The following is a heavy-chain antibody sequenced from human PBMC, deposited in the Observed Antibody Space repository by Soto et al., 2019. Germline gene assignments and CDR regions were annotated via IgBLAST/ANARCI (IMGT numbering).Heavy chain of an antibody. V-gene: IGHV3-30*18. CDR2: ISFHGSDK. Sequence: GGSLRLSCAASGFTFSSYGMHWVRQAPGKGLEWAAVISFHGSDKYYADSVKGRFTISRDNSKNTLYLQMNSLRAEDTAVYYCAKAPYDYDRSGYYEIDYWGQGTLVTVSS. CDR3: AKAPYDYDRSGYYEIDY. D-gene: IGHD3-22*01. CDR1: GFTFSSYG. J-gene: IGHJ4*02.